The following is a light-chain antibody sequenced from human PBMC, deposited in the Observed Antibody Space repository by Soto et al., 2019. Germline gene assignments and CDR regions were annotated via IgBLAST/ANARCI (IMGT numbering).Light chain of an antibody. V-gene: IGLV2-14*03. CDR1: FRDVGGYDY. J-gene: IGLJ1*01. CDR3: SSYTSSSTLYV. Sequence: QSALTQPASVSGSPGQSIAISCTGTFRDVGGYDYVSWYQQHPDKAPKLMIYDVSNRPSGVSNRFSGSKSGNTASLTISGLQAEDEADYYCSSYTSSSTLYVFGTGTKVTVL. CDR2: DVS.